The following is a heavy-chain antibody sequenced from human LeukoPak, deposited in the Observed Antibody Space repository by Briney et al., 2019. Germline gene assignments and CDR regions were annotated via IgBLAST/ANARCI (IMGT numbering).Heavy chain of an antibody. Sequence: ASVKVSCKASGYTFTGYYIHWVRQAPGQGLEWMGWINPNSGGTNYAQKFQGRVTMTRDTAIRTAYMELSRLRSDDTAMYYCARYYIEGRCFDYWGQGTLVTVSS. V-gene: IGHV1-2*02. D-gene: IGHD3-10*01. J-gene: IGHJ4*02. CDR3: ARYYIEGRCFDY. CDR1: GYTFTGYY. CDR2: INPNSGGT.